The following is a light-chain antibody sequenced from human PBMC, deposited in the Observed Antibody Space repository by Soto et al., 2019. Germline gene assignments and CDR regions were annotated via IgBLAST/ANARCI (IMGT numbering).Light chain of an antibody. J-gene: IGLJ2*01. CDR3: LLYYGGIPV. V-gene: IGLV7-43*01. Sequence: QTVVTQEPSLTVSPGGTVTLTCASSTGAVTSAYYPNWFQQKPGQAPRPLIYITSNKPSWTPARFSGSLLGGKAALTLSGVQPEDEADYYCLLYYGGIPVFGGGTKLTVL. CDR1: TGAVTSAYY. CDR2: ITS.